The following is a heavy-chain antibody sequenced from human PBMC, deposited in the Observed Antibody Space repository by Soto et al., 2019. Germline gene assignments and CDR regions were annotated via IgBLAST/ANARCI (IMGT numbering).Heavy chain of an antibody. D-gene: IGHD1-1*01. Sequence: QAQLVESGGGVVQPGTSLRLSCAPSGFTFSASGMHWVRQAPGKGLEWVAIISYDGSNKQYAGSVEGRFTISRDNSKNNLYLQMDNLRPEDTAIYYCAKDNPTIAYWGQGTLVTVSS. CDR2: ISYDGSNK. CDR1: GFTFSASG. CDR3: AKDNPTIAY. V-gene: IGHV3-30*18. J-gene: IGHJ4*02.